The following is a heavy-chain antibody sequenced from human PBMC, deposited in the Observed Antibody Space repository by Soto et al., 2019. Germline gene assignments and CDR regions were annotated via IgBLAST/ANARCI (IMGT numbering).Heavy chain of an antibody. J-gene: IGHJ6*02. CDR3: ARDHPYSSTWKGDHYYGMDV. CDR2: ISYDGSTK. V-gene: IGHV3-30-3*01. CDR1: GFTFSTYA. D-gene: IGHD6-13*01. Sequence: GGSLSLSCAASGFTFSTYAMHWVRQAPGKGLEWVAVISYDGSTKYYADSVKGRFTCSRDNSKNTLYLQMNSLRAEDTAVYFCARDHPYSSTWKGDHYYGMDVWGQGTTVTVS.